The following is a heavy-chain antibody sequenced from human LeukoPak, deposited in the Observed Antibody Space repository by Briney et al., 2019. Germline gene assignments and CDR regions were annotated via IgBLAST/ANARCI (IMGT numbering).Heavy chain of an antibody. V-gene: IGHV4-39*07. CDR1: GGAINSRSYY. CDR2: INYSGNT. Sequence: SSETLSLTCTVSGGAINSRSYYWGWIRQPPGKGLEWIGSINYSGNTYYNLSLKSRVTISVDTSKNQFSLKLSSVTAADTAVYYCARGNLYYFDSSGYYFKFDYWGQGTLVTVSS. D-gene: IGHD3-22*01. J-gene: IGHJ4*02. CDR3: ARGNLYYFDSSGYYFKFDY.